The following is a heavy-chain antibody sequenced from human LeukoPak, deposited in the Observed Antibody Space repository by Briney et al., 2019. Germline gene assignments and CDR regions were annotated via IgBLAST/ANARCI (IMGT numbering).Heavy chain of an antibody. CDR3: AREKAGIAVAGTGEGFDY. J-gene: IGHJ4*02. Sequence: TGGSLRLSCAASGFTFSSYSMNWVRQATGKGLEWVSYISSSSSTIYYADSVKGRFTISRDNSKKTLYLQMNSLRAEDTAVYYCAREKAGIAVAGTGEGFDYWGQGTLVTVSS. CDR2: ISSSSSTI. CDR1: GFTFSSYS. V-gene: IGHV3-48*01. D-gene: IGHD6-19*01.